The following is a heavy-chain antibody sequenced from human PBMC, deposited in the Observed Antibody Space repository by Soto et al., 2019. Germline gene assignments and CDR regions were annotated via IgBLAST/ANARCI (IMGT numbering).Heavy chain of an antibody. V-gene: IGHV1-18*04. J-gene: IGHJ6*02. CDR1: GHTFTSYG. D-gene: IGHD3-10*01. CDR3: ARDRGITMVRGVIDYYYGMDV. CDR2: ISAYNGNT. Sequence: GASVKVSCKASGHTFTSYGISWVRQAPGQGLEWMGWISAYNGNTNYAQKLQGRVTMTTDTSTSTAYMELRSLRSDDTAVYYCARDRGITMVRGVIDYYYGMDVWGQGTTVTVSS.